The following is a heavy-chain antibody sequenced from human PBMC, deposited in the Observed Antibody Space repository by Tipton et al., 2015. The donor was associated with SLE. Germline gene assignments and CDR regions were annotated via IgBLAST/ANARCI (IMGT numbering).Heavy chain of an antibody. CDR3: ARGYYDFWSGYSPAFDI. CDR1: DVSFSTYY. CDR2: IFYSGST. D-gene: IGHD3-3*01. V-gene: IGHV4-59*12. J-gene: IGHJ3*02. Sequence: TLSLTCTVSDVSFSTYYWSWIRQPPGKRLEWIGNIFYSGSTKYNPSLKSRVSISVDTSKNQFSLKLSSVTAADTAVYYCARGYYDFWSGYSPAFDIWGQGTMVTVSS.